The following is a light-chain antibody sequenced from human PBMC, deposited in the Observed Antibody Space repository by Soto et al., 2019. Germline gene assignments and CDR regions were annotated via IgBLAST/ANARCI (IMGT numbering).Light chain of an antibody. CDR2: GAS. V-gene: IGKV3-20*01. Sequence: EIVLTQSTGTLSLSPGERATLSCRASQSVSSIYLAWYQHKPGQAPRLLIYGASSRATGIPDRFSGSGSGTDFTLTISRLEPEDFAVYYCQQYGSSSWTFGRGTTVEIK. CDR1: QSVSSIY. CDR3: QQYGSSSWT. J-gene: IGKJ1*01.